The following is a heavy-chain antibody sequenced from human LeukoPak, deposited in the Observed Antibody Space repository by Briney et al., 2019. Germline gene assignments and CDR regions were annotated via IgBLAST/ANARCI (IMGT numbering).Heavy chain of an antibody. Sequence: PGGSLRLSCAASGFTFDVYGMNWVPQVPGKGLEWVSGLNWDGGSTAYADSVKGRFSISRDNARNSLYLQMSSLRAEDTALYYCAAPYIYGSGKKYHYYNGMDVWGQGTTVTVSS. CDR1: GFTFDVYG. CDR2: LNWDGGST. J-gene: IGHJ6*02. D-gene: IGHD3-10*01. CDR3: AAPYIYGSGKKYHYYNGMDV. V-gene: IGHV3-20*04.